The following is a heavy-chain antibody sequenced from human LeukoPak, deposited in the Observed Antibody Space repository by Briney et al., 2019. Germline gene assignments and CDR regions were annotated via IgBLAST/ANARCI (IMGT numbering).Heavy chain of an antibody. J-gene: IGHJ4*02. CDR3: AKDLDYYDSSGYFDY. CDR1: GFTFSSYA. CDR2: ISGSGGST. V-gene: IGHV3-23*01. D-gene: IGHD3-22*01. Sequence: GGSLRLSCAASGFTFSSYAMSWLRQAPGKGLEGVSAISGSGGSTYYADSVKGRFTISRDNSKNTLYLQMNSLRAEDTAVYYCAKDLDYYDSSGYFDYWGQGTLVTVSS.